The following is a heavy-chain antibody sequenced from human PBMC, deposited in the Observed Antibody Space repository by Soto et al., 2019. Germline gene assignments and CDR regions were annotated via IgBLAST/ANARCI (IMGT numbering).Heavy chain of an antibody. V-gene: IGHV4-30-4*01. Sequence: QVQLQETGPGLVKPSQTLSLTCTVSGGSISSGDYYWSWIRQPPGKGLEWIGYIYYSGSTYYNPSLTNRDSISVDTSKTQFSLKLSSVTAADTAVYYCARDWGYGGNSRAFDIWGQGTMVTVSS. J-gene: IGHJ3*02. CDR2: IYYSGST. D-gene: IGHD4-17*01. CDR3: ARDWGYGGNSRAFDI. CDR1: GGSISSGDYY.